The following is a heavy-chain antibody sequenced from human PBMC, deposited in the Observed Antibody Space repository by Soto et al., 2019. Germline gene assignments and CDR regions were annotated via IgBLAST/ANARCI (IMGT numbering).Heavy chain of an antibody. CDR1: GGSFSGYY. CDR3: ASLDYDFWSGYYDPIDY. V-gene: IGHV4-34*01. J-gene: IGHJ4*02. Sequence: PSETLSLTCAVYGGSFSGYYWSWIRQPPGKGLEWIGEINHSGSTNYNPSLKSRVTISVDTSKNQFSLKLSSVTAADTAVYYCASLDYDFWSGYYDPIDYWGQGTLVTVSS. D-gene: IGHD3-3*01. CDR2: INHSGST.